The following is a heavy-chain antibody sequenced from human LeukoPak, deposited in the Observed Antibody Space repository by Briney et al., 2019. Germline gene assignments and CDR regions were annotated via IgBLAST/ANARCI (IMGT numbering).Heavy chain of an antibody. CDR1: GFTLSGYE. J-gene: IGHJ5*02. Sequence: GGSLRLSCAASGFTLSGYEMNWVRQAPGKGLEWLSYITSSGLTIYYADSVKGRFTISRDNAKNSVFLHMESLRAEDSAVYYCARDLVVRGRWSWFDPWGQGTLVTVSS. V-gene: IGHV3-48*03. CDR2: ITSSGLTI. CDR3: ARDLVVRGRWSWFDP. D-gene: IGHD3-10*01.